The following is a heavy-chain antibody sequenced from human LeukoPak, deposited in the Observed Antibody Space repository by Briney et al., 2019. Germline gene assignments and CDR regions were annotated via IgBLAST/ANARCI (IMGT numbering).Heavy chain of an antibody. CDR1: GGSISSYY. V-gene: IGHV4-59*08. D-gene: IGHD3/OR15-3a*01. Sequence: SETLSLTCTVSGGSISSYYWSWIRQPPGKGLEWIGYIYYSGSTNYNPSLKSRVTITVDTSKNQFSLKLSSVTAADTAVYYCARLPYDFSSFDYWGQGTLVTVSS. J-gene: IGHJ4*02. CDR3: ARLPYDFSSFDY. CDR2: IYYSGST.